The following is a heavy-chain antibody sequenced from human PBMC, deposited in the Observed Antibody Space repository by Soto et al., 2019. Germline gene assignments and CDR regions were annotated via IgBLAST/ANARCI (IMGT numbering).Heavy chain of an antibody. CDR3: ATSIAVVGSRRH. J-gene: IGHJ1*01. V-gene: IGHV4-59*01. Sequence: QVQLQESGPGLVKPSETLSLTCTVSGGSFSSNYWSWIRQPPGKGLEWIGNIYHSGNTNYNPSLRSRVPISVDTSKTQCSLILNSVTAADTAMYYRATSIAVVGSRRHWGQGTLLIVSS. CDR1: GGSFSSNY. D-gene: IGHD6-13*01. CDR2: IYHSGNT.